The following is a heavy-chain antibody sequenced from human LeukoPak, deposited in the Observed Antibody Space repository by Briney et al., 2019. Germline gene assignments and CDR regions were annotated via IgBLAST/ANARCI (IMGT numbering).Heavy chain of an antibody. CDR1: GFTFSRFS. D-gene: IGHD4-23*01. Sequence: GGSLRLSCAASGFTFSRFSMNWVRQAPGKGLEWASSITSSSTYIYYADSVKGRFSISRDNSKNTLYLQMNSLRAEDTAVYYCARVDVVTVGKNAFDIWGQGTMVTVSS. J-gene: IGHJ3*02. CDR3: ARVDVVTVGKNAFDI. V-gene: IGHV3-21*04. CDR2: ITSSSTYI.